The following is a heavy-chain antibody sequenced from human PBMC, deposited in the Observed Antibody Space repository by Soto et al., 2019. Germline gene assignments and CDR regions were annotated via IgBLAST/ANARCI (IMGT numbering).Heavy chain of an antibody. Sequence: QVQLQESGPGLVKPSQTLSLTCTVSGGSINSGGYYWSWIRQHPGKGLEWIGYIYYSGSTYYNPSLKSRVTISVDTSKNQFSLKLSSVTAADTAVYYCARDRCSSTSCYVGHDAFDIWGQGTMVTVSS. D-gene: IGHD2-2*01. CDR3: ARDRCSSTSCYVGHDAFDI. CDR2: IYYSGST. J-gene: IGHJ3*02. V-gene: IGHV4-31*03. CDR1: GGSINSGGYY.